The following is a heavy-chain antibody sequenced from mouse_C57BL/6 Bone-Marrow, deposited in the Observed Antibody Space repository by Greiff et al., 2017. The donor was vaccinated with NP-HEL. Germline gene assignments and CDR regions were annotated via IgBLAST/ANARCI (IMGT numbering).Heavy chain of an antibody. D-gene: IGHD1-1*01. CDR1: GFTFSSYA. J-gene: IGHJ1*03. Sequence: EVKLVESGGGLVKPGGSLTLSCAASGFTFSSYAMSWVRQTPEKRLEWVATISDGGSYTYYPDNVKGRFTISRDNAKNNLYLQMSHLKSVDTSMYYCARDYYCSSWGYFDFWGTGTTVTVSS. CDR3: ARDYYCSSWGYFDF. V-gene: IGHV5-4*03. CDR2: ISDGGSYT.